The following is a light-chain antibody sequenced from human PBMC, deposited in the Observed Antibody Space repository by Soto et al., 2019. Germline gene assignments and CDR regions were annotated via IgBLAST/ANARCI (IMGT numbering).Light chain of an antibody. V-gene: IGKV3-20*01. J-gene: IGKJ1*01. CDR3: QQYGSSPRT. CDR2: GAA. CDR1: QSVSSSY. Sequence: EMVLTQSPGTLSLSPGERATLSCRASQSVSSSYLAWYQQKPGQAPRLLIYGAASRATGIPDSFSGSGSRTEFTLTISRLETEDLAVYYCQQYGSSPRTFGQGTKGEIK.